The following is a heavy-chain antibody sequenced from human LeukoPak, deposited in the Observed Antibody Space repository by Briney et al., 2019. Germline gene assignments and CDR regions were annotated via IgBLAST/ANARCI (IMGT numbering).Heavy chain of an antibody. CDR3: ARFVIVEEGGPDY. D-gene: IGHD2-15*01. CDR1: GGAISRGDYY. CDR2: IYHSGST. V-gene: IGHV4-30-4*01. Sequence: SQTLSLTCNVSGGAISRGDYYWSWIRQPPGTGLEWIGYIYHSGSTYYNPSLKSRITISVDTSKNQFSLKVTSVAAADTATYYCARFVIVEEGGPDYWGQGTLVTVSS. J-gene: IGHJ4*02.